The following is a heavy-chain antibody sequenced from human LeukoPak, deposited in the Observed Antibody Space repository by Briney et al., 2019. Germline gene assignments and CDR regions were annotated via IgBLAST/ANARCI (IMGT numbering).Heavy chain of an antibody. CDR1: GFTFNDFG. D-gene: IGHD3-3*01. CDR2: ISYDGKDK. J-gene: IGHJ3*01. CDR3: AKGSGF. V-gene: IGHV3-33*08. Sequence: SGGSLRLSCATSGFTFNDFGMNWVRQAPGKGLQWLAFISYDGKDKYYSDSVKGRFAISRDSSKNTLYLQMNSLRAEDTAVYYCAKGSGFWGQGTMVTVSS.